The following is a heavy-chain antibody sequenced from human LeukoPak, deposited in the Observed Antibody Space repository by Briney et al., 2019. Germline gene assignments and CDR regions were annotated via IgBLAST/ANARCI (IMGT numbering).Heavy chain of an antibody. CDR2: LNPSGGT. V-gene: IGHV4-34*01. Sequence: PSETLSLTCAVYGGSFRGYFWSWIRQPPGKGLEWIGELNPSGGTNYNASLKSRITISVDTSKNQFSLNLASVTAADMAVYYCARIAFGGYIVAQDYWGQGTLVIVSS. D-gene: IGHD3-16*01. CDR1: GGSFRGYF. J-gene: IGHJ4*02. CDR3: ARIAFGGYIVAQDY.